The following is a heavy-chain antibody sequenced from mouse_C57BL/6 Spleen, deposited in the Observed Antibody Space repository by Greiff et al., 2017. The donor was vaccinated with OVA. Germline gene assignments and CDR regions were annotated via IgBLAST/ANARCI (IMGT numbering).Heavy chain of an antibody. D-gene: IGHD4-1*01. Sequence: EVKLVESGPGLVKPSQSLSLTCSVTGYSITSGYYWNWIRQFPGNKLEWMGYISYDGSNNYHPSLKNRISITRDTSKNQFFLKLNSVTTEDTATYYCARTGSAWFAYWGQGTLVTVSA. CDR3: ARTGSAWFAY. J-gene: IGHJ3*01. V-gene: IGHV3-6*01. CDR1: GYSITSGYY. CDR2: ISYDGSN.